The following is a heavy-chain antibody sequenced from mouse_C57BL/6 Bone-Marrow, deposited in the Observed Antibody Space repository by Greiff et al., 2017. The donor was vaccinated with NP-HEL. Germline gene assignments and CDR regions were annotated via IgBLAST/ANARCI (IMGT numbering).Heavy chain of an antibody. CDR2: INSDGGST. V-gene: IGHV5-2*03. J-gene: IGHJ3*01. CDR1: EYEFPSHD. Sequence: EVKLMESGGGLVQPGESLKLSCESNEYEFPSHDMSWVRKTPEKRLELVAAINSDGGSTYYPDTMERRFSISRDNTKKTLYLQMSSLRSEDTALYYCARRGDYDPFAYWGQGTLVTVSA. CDR3: ARRGDYDPFAY. D-gene: IGHD2-4*01.